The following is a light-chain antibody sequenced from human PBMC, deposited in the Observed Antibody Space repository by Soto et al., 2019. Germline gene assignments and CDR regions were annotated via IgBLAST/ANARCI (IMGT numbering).Light chain of an antibody. CDR2: SDN. CDR1: SSNIGSKT. CDR3: ASWDDSLNGWV. Sequence: QPVLTQPPSASGTPGQRVPISCSGSSSNIGSKTVNWYQQLPGTAPRLLIHSDNQRPSGVPDRFSGSRSGTSASLAISGLPSEDEADYYCASWDDSLNGWVFGGGTKLTVL. V-gene: IGLV1-44*01. J-gene: IGLJ3*02.